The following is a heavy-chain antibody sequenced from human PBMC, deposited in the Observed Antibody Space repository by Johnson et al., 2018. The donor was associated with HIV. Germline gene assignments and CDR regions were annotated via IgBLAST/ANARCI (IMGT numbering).Heavy chain of an antibody. CDR1: GFIFSDYY. J-gene: IGHJ3*02. V-gene: IGHV3-11*04. Sequence: QVQLVESGGGLVKPGGSLRLSCAASGFIFSDYYMSWIRQAPGKGLEWVSYISSSGNPIYYADSVKGRFTISRDNAKNSLYLQMNSLRAEDTAMYYCARDWVIGDAFDIWGQGTKVTVSS. D-gene: IGHD2-21*01. CDR2: ISSSGNPI. CDR3: ARDWVIGDAFDI.